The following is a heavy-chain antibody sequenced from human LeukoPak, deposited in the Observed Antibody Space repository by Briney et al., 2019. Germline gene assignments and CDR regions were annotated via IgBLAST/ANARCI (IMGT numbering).Heavy chain of an antibody. CDR2: ISETSSYT. D-gene: IGHD6-19*01. V-gene: IGHV3-11*06. J-gene: IGHJ4*02. Sequence: GGSLRLTCAGSGFIFSDYYMSWIRQAPGKGLEWVSYISETSSYTYYADSVKGRFTISRDNAKNSLYLQMNSLRAEDTAVYYCARDQSSGWYDYWGQGTLVTVSS. CDR1: GFIFSDYY. CDR3: ARDQSSGWYDY.